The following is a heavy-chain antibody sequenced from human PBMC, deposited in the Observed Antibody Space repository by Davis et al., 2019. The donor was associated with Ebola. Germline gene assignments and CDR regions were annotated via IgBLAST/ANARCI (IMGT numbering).Heavy chain of an antibody. J-gene: IGHJ5*02. CDR2: ISGGGHNT. CDR3: AKDLGTYREP. V-gene: IGHV3-23*01. CDR1: GFTFSSYW. Sequence: GGSLRLSCAASGFTFSSYWMSWVRQAPGKGLEWISGISGGGHNTYYAGSVKGRFTISRDTSKNTLYLQMNSLRVDDTAVYFCAKDLGTYREPWGQGTLVIVSS. D-gene: IGHD7-27*01.